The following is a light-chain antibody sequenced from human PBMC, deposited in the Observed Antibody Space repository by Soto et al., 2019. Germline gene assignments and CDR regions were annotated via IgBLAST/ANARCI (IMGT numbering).Light chain of an antibody. J-gene: IGLJ1*01. V-gene: IGLV2-23*01. Sequence: HSVLTQPASVSGSPGQSITISCTGTSSDVGSYNLVSWYQQHPGKVPQLMIYEGSKRPSGVSNRFSGSKSGNTASLTISGLQAEDEADYYCCSYARGSTYVFGTGTKVTVL. CDR2: EGS. CDR3: CSYARGSTYV. CDR1: SSDVGSYNL.